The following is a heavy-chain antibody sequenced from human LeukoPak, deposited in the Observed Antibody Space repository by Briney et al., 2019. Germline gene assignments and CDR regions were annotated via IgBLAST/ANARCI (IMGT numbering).Heavy chain of an antibody. CDR2: IGTAGDT. CDR3: ARRMIAAGCMDV. Sequence: GGSLRLSCAASGFTFSSYDMHWVRQATGKGLEWVSAIGTAGDTYYPGSVKGRFTISGENAKNSLYLQMNSLRAGDTAVYYCARRMIAAGCMDVWGQGTTVTVSS. D-gene: IGHD6-25*01. CDR1: GFTFSSYD. V-gene: IGHV3-13*04. J-gene: IGHJ6*02.